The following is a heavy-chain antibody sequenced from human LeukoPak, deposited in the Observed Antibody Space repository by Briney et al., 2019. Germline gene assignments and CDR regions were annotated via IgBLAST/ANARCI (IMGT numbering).Heavy chain of an antibody. CDR2: IYYSGST. J-gene: IGHJ4*02. Sequence: SETLSLTCTVSGGSISSGGYYWSWIRQPPGKGLEWIGYIYYSGSTNYNPSLKSRVTISVDTSKNQFSLKLSSVTAADTAVYYCARWDGDYYFDYWGQGTLVTASS. CDR1: GGSISSGGYY. V-gene: IGHV4-61*08. CDR3: ARWDGDYYFDY. D-gene: IGHD4-17*01.